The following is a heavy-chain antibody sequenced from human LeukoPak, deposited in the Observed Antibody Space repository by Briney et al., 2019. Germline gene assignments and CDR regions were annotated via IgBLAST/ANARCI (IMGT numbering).Heavy chain of an antibody. CDR2: IKQEGSEK. J-gene: IGHJ5*02. CDR3: ARLLWTTGHTQANWFDP. D-gene: IGHD3-9*01. CDR1: GFTFSSYW. Sequence: GGSLRLSCAASGFTFSSYWMSWVRQAPGKGLEWVANIKQEGSEKYYVDSVKGRFTISRDNAKNSLYLQMNSLRAEDTAVYYCARLLWTTGHTQANWFDPWGQGTLVTVSS. V-gene: IGHV3-7*01.